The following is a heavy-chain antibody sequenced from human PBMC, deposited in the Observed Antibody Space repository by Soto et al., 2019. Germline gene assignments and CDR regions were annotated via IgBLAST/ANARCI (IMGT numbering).Heavy chain of an antibody. D-gene: IGHD3-9*01. Sequence: QVQLQESGPGLVKPSQTLSLTCTVSGGSIRSGDYYWSWIRQPPGKGLEWIGYIHYSGIADYSPSLKSRVTISGDTSKNQFSLKLSSVTAADTAVYYCAREINPLLGRYFELYGMDVWGQGTTVTVSS. V-gene: IGHV4-30-4*01. CDR2: IHYSGIA. J-gene: IGHJ6*02. CDR3: AREINPLLGRYFELYGMDV. CDR1: GGSIRSGDYY.